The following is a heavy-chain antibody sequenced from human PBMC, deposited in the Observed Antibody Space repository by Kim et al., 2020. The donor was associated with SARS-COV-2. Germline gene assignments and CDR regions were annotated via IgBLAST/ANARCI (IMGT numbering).Heavy chain of an antibody. D-gene: IGHD3-3*01. Sequence: SVKVSCKASGFTFTSSAVQWVRQARGQRLEWIGWIVVGSGNTNYAQKFQERVTITRDMSTSTAYMELSSLRSEDTAVYYCAADIRFLEWLPNDYWGQGTLVTVSS. CDR1: GFTFTSSA. CDR2: IVVGSGNT. V-gene: IGHV1-58*01. CDR3: AADIRFLEWLPNDY. J-gene: IGHJ4*02.